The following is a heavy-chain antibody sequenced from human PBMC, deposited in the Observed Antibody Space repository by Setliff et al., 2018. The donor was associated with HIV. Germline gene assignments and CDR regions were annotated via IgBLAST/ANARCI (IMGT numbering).Heavy chain of an antibody. J-gene: IGHJ4*02. CDR2: IYTTGST. Sequence: KTSETLSLTCPVSGDSTSSYYWSWIRQPPGKGLEWIGYIYTTGSTNNNPSLKSRVTISLDTSKNQLSLKLSSVTAADTAVYYCAHYYYDTSGQPFDYWGQGTLVTVSS. D-gene: IGHD3-22*01. V-gene: IGHV4-4*09. CDR3: AHYYYDTSGQPFDY. CDR1: GDSTSSYY.